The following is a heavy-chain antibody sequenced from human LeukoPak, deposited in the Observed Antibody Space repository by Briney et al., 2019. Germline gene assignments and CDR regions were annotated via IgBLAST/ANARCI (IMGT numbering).Heavy chain of an antibody. CDR3: ASSAYPPRPAGYFDY. J-gene: IGHJ4*02. Sequence: SETLSLTCTVSGDSMSRNYWSWIRQSPGKGLEWIGYIYYRGGTNYNPSLRGRVTLSVDTSKNQVSLRVNSVTAADTAVYYCASSAYPPRPAGYFDYWGQGTLVTVSS. D-gene: IGHD1-1*01. CDR1: GDSMSRNY. V-gene: IGHV4-59*01. CDR2: IYYRGGT.